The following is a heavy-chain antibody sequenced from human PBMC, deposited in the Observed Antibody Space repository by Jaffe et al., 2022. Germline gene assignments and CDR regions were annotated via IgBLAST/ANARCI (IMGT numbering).Heavy chain of an antibody. J-gene: IGHJ4*02. V-gene: IGHV3-30*02. D-gene: IGHD5-12*01. CDR2: VRYDGSNT. CDR1: GFTFNSAG. CDR3: ASRGCIAGGVDFDY. Sequence: QVQLVESGGGVVQPGGSLKLSCAGSGFTFNSAGMHWVRQAPGKGLEWVAFVRYDGSNTYYADSVKGRFTISRDNSKDTLFLQMNSLRPEDTAMYYCASRGCIAGGVDFDYWGQGTVVTVSS.